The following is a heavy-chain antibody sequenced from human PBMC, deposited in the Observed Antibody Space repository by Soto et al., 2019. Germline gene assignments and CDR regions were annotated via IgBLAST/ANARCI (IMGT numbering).Heavy chain of an antibody. D-gene: IGHD2-21*02. CDR1: GFGFSGYA. V-gene: IGHV3-30*17. J-gene: IGHJ4*02. Sequence: QVQLVESGGGVIQPGSSLRLSCGAAGFGFSGYAMHWVRQAPGKGLEWVAVISQDGSHTYYADSVKGRFTISRDNSKNTLYLQMNSLRPEDTAVYYCARGVYLGCVRDCAIQCDYWGQGTLVSVSS. CDR2: ISQDGSHT. CDR3: ARGVYLGCVRDCAIQCDY.